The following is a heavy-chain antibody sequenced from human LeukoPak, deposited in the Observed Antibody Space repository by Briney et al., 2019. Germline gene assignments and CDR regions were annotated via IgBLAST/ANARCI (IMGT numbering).Heavy chain of an antibody. Sequence: GGSLRLSCAASGFTFSSYSMNWVRQAPGKGLEWVSYISSSSSTIYYADSVKGRFTISRDNAKNSLYLQMNSLRAEDTAVYYCASERRGSGWPPHFDYWGQGTLVTVSS. J-gene: IGHJ4*02. CDR3: ASERRGSGWPPHFDY. D-gene: IGHD6-19*01. V-gene: IGHV3-48*04. CDR1: GFTFSSYS. CDR2: ISSSSSTI.